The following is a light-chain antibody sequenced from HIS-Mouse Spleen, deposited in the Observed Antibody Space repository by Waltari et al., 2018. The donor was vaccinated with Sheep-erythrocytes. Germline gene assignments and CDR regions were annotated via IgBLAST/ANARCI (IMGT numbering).Light chain of an antibody. Sequence: QSVLTQPPSASGTPGQRVTISCSGSSSNIGSNTVNWYQQLPGTAPKLLIYRNNQPPSEVPDLFSGSKSGTSASLAISGLQSEDEADYYCAAWDDSLNGPVFGGGTKLTVL. CDR3: AAWDDSLNGPV. J-gene: IGLJ2*01. CDR1: SSNIGSNT. V-gene: IGLV1-44*01. CDR2: RNN.